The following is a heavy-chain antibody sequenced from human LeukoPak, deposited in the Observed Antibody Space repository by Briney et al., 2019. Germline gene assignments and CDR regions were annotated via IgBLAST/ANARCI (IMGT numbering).Heavy chain of an antibody. CDR3: ARVGRGYSYGY. CDR2: IRSSSSN. CDR1: GFTFSSYS. V-gene: IGHV3-21*01. J-gene: IGHJ4*02. Sequence: GWSLRLSCAPSGFTFSSYSMIWVRQPPGTGVGWASSIRSSSSNYADSVKGRFTISRDNAKNSLYLQMNSLRADDTAVYYCARVGRGYSYGYWGQGTLVTVSS. D-gene: IGHD5-18*01.